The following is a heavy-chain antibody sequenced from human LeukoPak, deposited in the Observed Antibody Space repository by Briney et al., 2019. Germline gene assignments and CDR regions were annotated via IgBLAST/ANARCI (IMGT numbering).Heavy chain of an antibody. J-gene: IGHJ4*02. CDR1: GGSISSYY. Sequence: SETLSLTCTVSGGSISSYYWSWLRQPPGKGLEWIGYIHYSGSTNYNPSLKSRVTISVDTSKNQFSLKLSSVTAADTAVYYCAKQWEHGYYFDYWGQGTLVTVSS. D-gene: IGHD1-26*01. CDR3: AKQWEHGYYFDY. V-gene: IGHV4-59*01. CDR2: IHYSGST.